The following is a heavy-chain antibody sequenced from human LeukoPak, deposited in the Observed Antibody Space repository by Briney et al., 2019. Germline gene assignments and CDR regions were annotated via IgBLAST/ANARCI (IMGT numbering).Heavy chain of an antibody. J-gene: IGHJ5*02. CDR1: GFTFSAYA. D-gene: IGHD6-13*01. Sequence: GGSLRLSCTASGFTFSAYAMMWVRQAPGKGLEWVSAISGSGGSTYYADSVKGRFTVSRDNSKNTLYLQMNSLRAEDTAVYYCAKVDSSSFYPWGQGTLVTVSS. V-gene: IGHV3-23*01. CDR2: ISGSGGST. CDR3: AKVDSSSFYP.